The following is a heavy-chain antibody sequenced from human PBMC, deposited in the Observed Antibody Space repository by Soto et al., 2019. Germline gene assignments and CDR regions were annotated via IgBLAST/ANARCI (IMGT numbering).Heavy chain of an antibody. CDR2: IYPRDSDT. CDR1: GYTFTNYW. D-gene: IGHD3-16*02. CDR3: VIHCGKMESSVGPRSFDD. V-gene: IGHV5-51*01. J-gene: IGHJ4*01. Sequence: PVESLKISCEASGYTFTNYWICCFVQMPVTVLQWMGIIYPRDSDTRYSPSFQDQVTMSVDKSIGTAYLQWSSLKASDTAMYYCVIHCGKMESSVGPRSFDDCRDGTLVTV.